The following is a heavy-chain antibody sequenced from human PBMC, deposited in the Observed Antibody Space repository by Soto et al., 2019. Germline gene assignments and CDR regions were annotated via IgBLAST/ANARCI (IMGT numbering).Heavy chain of an antibody. Sequence: SETLSLTCTVSGGSISSHYWSWVRQPPGKGLEWIGYLYYTGSTNYNASLKSQVTMSLDTSKNQFSLMLTSVTAADTAVYYCARVGATVTSQALGFDHWGQGILVTAPQ. V-gene: IGHV4-59*11. CDR1: GGSISSHY. D-gene: IGHD4-17*01. CDR2: LYYTGST. J-gene: IGHJ4*02. CDR3: ARVGATVTSQALGFDH.